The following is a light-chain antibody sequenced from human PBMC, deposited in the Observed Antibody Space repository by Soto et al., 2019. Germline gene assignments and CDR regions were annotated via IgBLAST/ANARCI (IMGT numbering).Light chain of an antibody. J-gene: IGKJ1*01. V-gene: IGKV3-11*01. Sequence: SVVTHAPATLSFFPGKRATLSCMASQNISNYLIWYQQKPGQAHRLIIYDVYNRATGIPARFSGSGSGTDLTLTISSLEPEDFAVYYCQQRSNWPRTFGQGTKVDIK. CDR2: DVY. CDR3: QQRSNWPRT. CDR1: QNISNY.